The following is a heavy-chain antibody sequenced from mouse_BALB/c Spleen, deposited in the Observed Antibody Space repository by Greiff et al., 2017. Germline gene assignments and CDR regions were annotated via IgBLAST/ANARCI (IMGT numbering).Heavy chain of an antibody. CDR2: ISSGGGST. Sequence: EVHLVESGGGLVKPGGSLKLSCAASGFAFSSYDMSWVRQTPEKRLEWVAYISSGGGSTYYPDTVKGRFTISRDNAKNTLYLQMSSLKSEDTAMYYCARHRDYYGYPWYFDVWGAGTTVTVSS. V-gene: IGHV5-12-1*01. CDR1: GFAFSSYD. D-gene: IGHD1-2*01. CDR3: ARHRDYYGYPWYFDV. J-gene: IGHJ1*01.